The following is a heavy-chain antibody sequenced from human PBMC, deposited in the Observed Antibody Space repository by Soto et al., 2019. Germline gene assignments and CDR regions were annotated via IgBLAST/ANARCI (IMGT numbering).Heavy chain of an antibody. Sequence: ASVKVSCKASGGTFSSYTISWVRQAPGQGLEWMGRIIPILGIANYAQKFQGRVTITADKSTSTAYMELSSLRSEDTAVYYCARDHKGFHRVRGLYFYYMDVWGKGTTVTVSS. V-gene: IGHV1-69*04. J-gene: IGHJ6*03. CDR1: GGTFSSYT. D-gene: IGHD3-10*01. CDR3: ARDHKGFHRVRGLYFYYMDV. CDR2: IIPILGIA.